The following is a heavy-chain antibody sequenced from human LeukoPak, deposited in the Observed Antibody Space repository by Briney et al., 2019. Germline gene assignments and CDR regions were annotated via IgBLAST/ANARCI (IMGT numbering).Heavy chain of an antibody. CDR3: AKPNSSSGDYYFDY. D-gene: IGHD6-6*01. Sequence: GGSLRLSCAASGFTFSSYAMSWVRQAPGKGLEWVSAISGSGGSTYYADSVKGRFTISRDNSKNTLYLQMNSLRAEDKAVYYCAKPNSSSGDYYFDYWGQGTLVTVSS. CDR1: GFTFSSYA. CDR2: ISGSGGST. V-gene: IGHV3-23*01. J-gene: IGHJ4*02.